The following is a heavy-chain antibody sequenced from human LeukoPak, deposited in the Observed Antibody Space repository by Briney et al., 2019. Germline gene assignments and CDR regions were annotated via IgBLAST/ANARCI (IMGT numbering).Heavy chain of an antibody. CDR1: GGSFSGYY. Sequence: SETLSLTCAVYGGSFSGYYWSWIRQPPGKGLEWIGEINHSGSTNYNPSLKSRVTISVDTFKNQFSLKLSSVTAADTAVYYCAARDGYNYYYWGQGTLVTVSS. CDR2: INHSGST. D-gene: IGHD5-24*01. CDR3: AARDGYNYYY. V-gene: IGHV4-34*01. J-gene: IGHJ4*02.